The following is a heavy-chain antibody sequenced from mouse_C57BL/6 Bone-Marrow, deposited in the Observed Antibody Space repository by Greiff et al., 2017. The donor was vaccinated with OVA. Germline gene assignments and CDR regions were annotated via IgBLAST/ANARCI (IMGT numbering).Heavy chain of an antibody. CDR2: ISDGGSYT. Sequence: EVNVVESGGGLVKPGGSLKLSCAASGFTFSSYAMSWVRQTPEKRLEWVATISDGGSYTYYPDNVKGRFTISRDNAKNNLYLQMSHLKSEDTAMYYCARDRACFFAYWGQGTLVTVSA. D-gene: IGHD3-3*01. J-gene: IGHJ3*01. CDR3: ARDRACFFAY. CDR1: GFTFSSYA. V-gene: IGHV5-4*01.